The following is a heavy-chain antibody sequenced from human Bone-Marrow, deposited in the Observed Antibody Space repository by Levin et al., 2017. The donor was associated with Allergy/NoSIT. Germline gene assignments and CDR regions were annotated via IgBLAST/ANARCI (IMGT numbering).Heavy chain of an antibody. J-gene: IGHJ6*02. CDR3: ARERHMDF. V-gene: IGHV1-2*02. CDR1: GYTFTDYY. CDR2: INTNTGGT. Sequence: GASVKVSCKTFGYTFTDYYMHWVRQAPGQGLEWMGWINTNTGGTNYAPKFQGRVTMTRDTSVSTVYMELSGLTSDDTAVFYCARERHMDFWGQGTTVIVSS.